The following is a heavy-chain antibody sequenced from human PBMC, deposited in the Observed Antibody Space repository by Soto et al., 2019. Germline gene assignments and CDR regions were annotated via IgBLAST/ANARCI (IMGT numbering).Heavy chain of an antibody. CDR3: ARVYPGSGWPYHYYGMDV. V-gene: IGHV3-7*01. Sequence: LRLSCVASGFTFSSYWMSWVRQAPGKGLEWVANIKQDGSEKYYVDSVKDRFTISRDNAKNSLYLQMNSLRAEDSAVYYCARVYPGSGWPYHYYGMDVWGQGTTVTVSS. CDR2: IKQDGSEK. J-gene: IGHJ6*02. CDR1: GFTFSSYW. D-gene: IGHD6-19*01.